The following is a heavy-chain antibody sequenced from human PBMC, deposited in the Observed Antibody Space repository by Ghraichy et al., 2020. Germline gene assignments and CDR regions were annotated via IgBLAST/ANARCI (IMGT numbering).Heavy chain of an antibody. Sequence: GGSLRLSCAASGFTFSTYGMHWVRQAPGKGLEWVAVISYDGSNKYYAESVKGRFTISRDNSKNTLYLQMNGLRAEDTAVYYCAKDPSERDYYYYYGMDVWGQGTTVTVSS. V-gene: IGHV3-30*18. CDR2: ISYDGSNK. D-gene: IGHD1-1*01. CDR3: AKDPSERDYYYYYGMDV. CDR1: GFTFSTYG. J-gene: IGHJ6*02.